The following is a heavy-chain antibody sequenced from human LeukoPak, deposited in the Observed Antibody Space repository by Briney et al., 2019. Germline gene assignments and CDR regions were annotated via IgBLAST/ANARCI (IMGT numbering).Heavy chain of an antibody. Sequence: PSETLSLTCTVSGDSISSGDYYWSWIRQPTGKGLEWIGRISSSGSTNYNPSLKSRVTISVDTSKNQFSLKLSSVTAADTAVYFCARGPYSYDSSGAFDIWGQGTMVTVSS. CDR1: GDSISSGDYY. CDR3: ARGPYSYDSSGAFDI. V-gene: IGHV4-61*02. D-gene: IGHD3-22*01. J-gene: IGHJ3*02. CDR2: ISSSGST.